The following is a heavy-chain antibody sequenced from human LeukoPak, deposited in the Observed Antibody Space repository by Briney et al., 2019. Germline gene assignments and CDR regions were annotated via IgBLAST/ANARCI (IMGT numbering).Heavy chain of an antibody. J-gene: IGHJ4*02. CDR3: AGFGSYFDH. D-gene: IGHD1-26*01. CDR2: IYYSGST. Sequence: GSLRLSCAASGFTFSSYAMSWVRQPPGKGLEWIGSIYYSGSTYYNPSLKSRVTISVDTSKNQFSLKLSSVTAADTAVYYCAGFGSYFDHWGQGTLVTVSS. CDR1: GFTFSSYA. V-gene: IGHV4-39*01.